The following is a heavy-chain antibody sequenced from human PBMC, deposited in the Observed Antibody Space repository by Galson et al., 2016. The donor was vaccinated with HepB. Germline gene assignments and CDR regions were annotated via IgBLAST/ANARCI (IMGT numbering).Heavy chain of an antibody. D-gene: IGHD3-16*01. CDR3: ARWGTYSEKHAFDI. V-gene: IGHV4-59*01. J-gene: IGHJ3*02. CDR2: IHYSGSS. Sequence: SETLSLTCTVSDDSISNYYWTWIRQPPGKGLEWIGYIHYSGSSKCNPPPKSRVTMSVATSKNQFSLRLTSVTAADTAVYYGARWGTYSEKHAFDIWGQGTMVTVSS. CDR1: DDSISNYY.